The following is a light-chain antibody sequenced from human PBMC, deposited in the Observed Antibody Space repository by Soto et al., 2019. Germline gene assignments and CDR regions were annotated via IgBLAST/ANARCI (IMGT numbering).Light chain of an antibody. Sequence: QSALTQPASVSGSPGQSITISCTGTSSDVGGYNYVSWYQQHPGKAPKLIIYEVSNRPSEISNRFAGSKSGNTASLTISGLQAEDEADYYCSSYTSGSTYVFGTGTKLTFL. J-gene: IGLJ1*01. CDR2: EVS. CDR1: SSDVGGYNY. V-gene: IGLV2-14*01. CDR3: SSYTSGSTYV.